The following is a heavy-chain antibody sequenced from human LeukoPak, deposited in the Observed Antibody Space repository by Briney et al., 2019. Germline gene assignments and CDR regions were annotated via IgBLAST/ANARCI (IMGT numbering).Heavy chain of an antibody. J-gene: IGHJ4*02. D-gene: IGHD6-19*01. V-gene: IGHV1-2*02. CDR1: GYTFTGYY. CDR2: INPNSGGT. CDR3: ARDLGGWYPPDHFDY. Sequence: GASVKVSCKASGYTFTGYYMHWVRQAPGQGLEWMGWINPNSGGTNYAQKFQGRVTMTRDTSISTAYMELNRLRSDDTAVYYCARDLGGWYPPDHFDYWGQGTLVTVSS.